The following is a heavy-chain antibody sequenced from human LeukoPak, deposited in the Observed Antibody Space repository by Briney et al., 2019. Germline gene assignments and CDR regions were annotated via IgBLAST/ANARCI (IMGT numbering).Heavy chain of an antibody. J-gene: IGHJ4*02. D-gene: IGHD3-22*01. CDR2: IKQDGSEK. CDR3: ARRYDTSGYYDLGYFDY. Sequence: GGSLRLSCAASGFTFSSSAMSWVRQAPGKGLEWVANIKQDGSEKNYVDSVKGRFTISRDNAKNSLFVQMNSLRAEDTAVYFCARRYDTSGYYDLGYFDYWGQGSLVTVSS. CDR1: GFTFSSSA. V-gene: IGHV3-7*01.